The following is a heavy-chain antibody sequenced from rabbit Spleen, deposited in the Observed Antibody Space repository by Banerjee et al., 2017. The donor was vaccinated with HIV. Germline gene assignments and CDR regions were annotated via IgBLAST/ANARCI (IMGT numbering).Heavy chain of an antibody. CDR3: ARAIYVGFAGYGYAPHYFNL. CDR1: GFSFSDRDV. Sequence: QEQLEESGGGLVKPEGSLTLTCKASGFSFSDRDVMCWVRQAPGKGLEWIACINTATDKGVYATWAKGRFTISRTSSTTVTLQMTSLTAADTATYFCARAIYVGFAGYGYAPHYFNLWGQGTLVTVS. V-gene: IGHV1S45*01. D-gene: IGHD6-1*01. J-gene: IGHJ4*01. CDR2: INTATDKG.